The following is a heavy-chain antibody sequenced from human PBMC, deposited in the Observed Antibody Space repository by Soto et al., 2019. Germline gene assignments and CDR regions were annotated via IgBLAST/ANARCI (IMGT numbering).Heavy chain of an antibody. J-gene: IGHJ4*02. D-gene: IGHD3-22*01. CDR2: IFYIGST. CDR1: GGSVSSDDYY. CDR3: ARDRHYYDRGGSCYHLDN. Sequence: QVQLQESGPGLVKPSETLSLTCTVSGGSVSSDDYYWSWIRQSPGKGLEWIGYIFYIGSTSYNPSLKSRVTISLGPSKNPCSLRLSSVTAADTAVSSCARDRHYYDRGGSCYHLDNWGQGTLVTVSS. V-gene: IGHV4-61*08.